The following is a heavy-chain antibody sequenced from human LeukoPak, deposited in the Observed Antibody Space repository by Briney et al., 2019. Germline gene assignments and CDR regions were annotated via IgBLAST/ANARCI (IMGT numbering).Heavy chain of an antibody. CDR1: GGSISGFY. J-gene: IGHJ5*02. CDR2: VHFSGTT. CDR3: ARDNNSPVNWFDP. Sequence: SETLSLTCTVSGGSISGFYWSWIRQPAGKGLEWIGRVHFSGTTNYNPSLESRVTMSVDTSKNQLSLKLSSVTAADTAVYYCARDNNSPVNWFDPWGQGTLVTASS. V-gene: IGHV4-4*07. D-gene: IGHD1-20*01.